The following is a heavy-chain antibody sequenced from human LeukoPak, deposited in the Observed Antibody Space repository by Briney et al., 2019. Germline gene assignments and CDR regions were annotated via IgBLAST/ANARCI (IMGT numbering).Heavy chain of an antibody. V-gene: IGHV3-48*03. D-gene: IGHD1-1*01. J-gene: IGHJ4*02. Sequence: GGSLRLSCAASGFTFSSYEMNWVRQAPGKGLEWVSYISSSGSTIYHAASVKGRSTISRDNAKSSLYLQMNSLGAEDAGLYYCAGGPTTGNLDYWGQGSLVTVSS. CDR1: GFTFSSYE. CDR3: AGGPTTGNLDY. CDR2: ISSSGSTI.